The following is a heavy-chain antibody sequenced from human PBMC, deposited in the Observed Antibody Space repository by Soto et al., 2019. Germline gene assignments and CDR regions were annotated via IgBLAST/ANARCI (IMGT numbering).Heavy chain of an antibody. CDR2: INHSGST. J-gene: IGHJ5*02. V-gene: IGHV4-34*01. D-gene: IGHD5-18*01. Sequence: DGRRILQPPGRGLEWIGEINHSGSTNYNPSLKSRVTISVDTSKNQFSLKLSSVTAADTAVYYCARGWDTANWFDPWGQGTLVTVSS. CDR3: ARGWDTANWFDP. CDR1: D.